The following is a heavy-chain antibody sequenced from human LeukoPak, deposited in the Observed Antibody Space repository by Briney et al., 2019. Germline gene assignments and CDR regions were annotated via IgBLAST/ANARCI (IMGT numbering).Heavy chain of an antibody. CDR3: ARDTTYYDFWSGYPPDYYMDV. Sequence: SQTLSLTCTVSGGSIRSGSYYWSWIRQPAGKELEWIGRIYTRGSTNYNPSLKSRVTISVDASKNQFSLKLSSVTAADTAVYYRARDTTYYDFWSGYPPDYYMDVWGKGTTVTVSS. J-gene: IGHJ6*03. D-gene: IGHD3-3*01. V-gene: IGHV4-61*02. CDR2: IYTRGST. CDR1: GGSIRSGSYY.